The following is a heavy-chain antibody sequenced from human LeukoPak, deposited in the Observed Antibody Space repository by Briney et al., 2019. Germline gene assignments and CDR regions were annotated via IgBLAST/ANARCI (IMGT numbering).Heavy chain of an antibody. CDR1: GFTFDDYT. CDR3: AKDGRNFFDY. V-gene: IGHV3-9*01. D-gene: IGHD1-14*01. Sequence: QPGGSLRLSCAASGFTFDDYTMHWVRQAPGKGLEWVSGISWNSGSIGYADSVKGRFTISRDNAKNSLYLQMNSLRAEDTALYYCAKDGRNFFDYWSQGTLVTVSS. CDR2: ISWNSGSI. J-gene: IGHJ4*02.